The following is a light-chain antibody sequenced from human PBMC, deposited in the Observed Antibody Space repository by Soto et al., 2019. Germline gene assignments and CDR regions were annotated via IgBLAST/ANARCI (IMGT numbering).Light chain of an antibody. CDR1: SSDVGAYHS. Sequence: QSALTQPASVSGSPGQSFTISCTGTSSDVGAYHSVSWYQQHPGKAPKLIIFDVSNRPSGVSNRFSGSKSGNTASLTISGLQAEDEADYYCSSFTDTGTVMFGGGIKLTVL. CDR3: SSFTDTGTVM. V-gene: IGLV2-14*03. J-gene: IGLJ3*02. CDR2: DVS.